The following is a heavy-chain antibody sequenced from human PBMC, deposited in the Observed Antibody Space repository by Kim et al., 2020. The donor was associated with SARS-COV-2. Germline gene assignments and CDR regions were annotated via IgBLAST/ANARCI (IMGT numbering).Heavy chain of an antibody. Sequence: GGSLRLSCTASGFTFGDYAMSWVRQAPGKGLEWVGFIRSKAYGGTTEYAASVKGRFTISRDDSKSIAYLQMNSLKTEDTAVYYCTRGDGAQLGWYFDLWGRGTLVTVSS. CDR3: TRGDGAQLGWYFDL. D-gene: IGHD4-17*01. CDR2: IRSKAYGGTT. CDR1: GFTFGDYA. J-gene: IGHJ2*01. V-gene: IGHV3-49*04.